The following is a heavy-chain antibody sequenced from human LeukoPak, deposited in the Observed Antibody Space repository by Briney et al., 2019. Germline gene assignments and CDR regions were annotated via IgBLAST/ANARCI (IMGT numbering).Heavy chain of an antibody. V-gene: IGHV4-34*01. CDR2: INHSGST. CDR3: APRGDIEHSYGYGKWFDP. D-gene: IGHD5-18*01. Sequence: SETLSLTCAVYGGSFRGYYWSWIRSPPAKGREWIGEINHSGSTNYNASLKGRVTISVDATKNEFSLRLRSVAAADTAMYYCAPRGDIEHSYGYGKWFDPWGQGTRVTVSS. J-gene: IGHJ5*02. CDR1: GGSFRGYY.